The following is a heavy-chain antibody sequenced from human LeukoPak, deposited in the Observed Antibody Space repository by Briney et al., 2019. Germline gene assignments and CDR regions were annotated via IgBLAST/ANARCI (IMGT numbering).Heavy chain of an antibody. CDR2: ISYDGSNK. Sequence: GGSLRLSCAASGFTFSSSGMHWVRQAPGKGLGWVVVISYDGSNKYYADSVKGRFTISRDNSKNTLYLQMNSLRAEDAAVYYCAKDRAGYCSGGSCYRSDYWGQGTLVTVSS. V-gene: IGHV3-30*18. J-gene: IGHJ4*02. CDR3: AKDRAGYCSGGSCYRSDY. CDR1: GFTFSSSG. D-gene: IGHD2-15*01.